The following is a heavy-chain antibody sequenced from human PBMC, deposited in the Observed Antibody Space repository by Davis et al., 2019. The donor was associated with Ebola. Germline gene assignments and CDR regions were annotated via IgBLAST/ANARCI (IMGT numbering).Heavy chain of an antibody. V-gene: IGHV7-4-1*02. J-gene: IGHJ4*02. CDR3: ARDTLGSSGWYPFDY. D-gene: IGHD6-19*01. CDR2: INTNTGNP. Sequence: AASVKVSCKASGYTFTSYAMNWVRQAPGQGLEWMGWINTNTGNPTYAQGFTGRFAFSLDTSVSTAYLQISSLKAEDTAVYYCARDTLGSSGWYPFDYWGQGTLVTVSS. CDR1: GYTFTSYA.